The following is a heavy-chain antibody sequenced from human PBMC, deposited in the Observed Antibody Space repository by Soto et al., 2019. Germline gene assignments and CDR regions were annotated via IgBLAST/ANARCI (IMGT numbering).Heavy chain of an antibody. D-gene: IGHD1-1*01. CDR3: AKEPLVRRYFDY. J-gene: IGHJ4*02. CDR1: GFTFSNYA. V-gene: IGHV3-23*01. Sequence: EVQLLDSGGGLVQPGGSLRLSCAASGFTFSNYALRWVRQAPGKGLEWVSGISASGGSTYYADSVKGRFTISRDDSKNTLYLKMYYLRAEDTAVYYCAKEPLVRRYFDYWGQGTLVTVSS. CDR2: ISASGGST.